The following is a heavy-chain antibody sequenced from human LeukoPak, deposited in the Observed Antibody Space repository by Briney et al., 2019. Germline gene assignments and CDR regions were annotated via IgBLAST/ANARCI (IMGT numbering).Heavy chain of an antibody. Sequence: GGSLRLSCVASGFIFNNYWMSWVRQVPGKGLEWVANMKQDGSEKWYVDSVKGRFAISRDNAKNSLYLQMNSLRVEDTAVYYCAREFRSGYNSRWFDYWGQGTLVTVSS. CDR3: AREFRSGYNSRWFDY. V-gene: IGHV3-7*01. CDR2: MKQDGSEK. J-gene: IGHJ5*01. CDR1: GFIFNNYW. D-gene: IGHD6-19*01.